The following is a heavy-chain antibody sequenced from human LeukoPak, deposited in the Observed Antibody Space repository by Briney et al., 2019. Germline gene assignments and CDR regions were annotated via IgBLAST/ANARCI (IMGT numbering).Heavy chain of an antibody. CDR3: AKDFSVYNYDSRVLDY. D-gene: IGHD3-22*01. J-gene: IGHJ4*02. CDR2: ISSSGSAI. CDR1: GFTFSDYY. Sequence: GGSLRLSCAASGFTFSDYYMSWIRQTPGKGLEWVSYISSSGSAIYYADSVKGRFTISRDNAKNSLYLQMSSLRAEDTAVYYCAKDFSVYNYDSRVLDYWGQGTLVTVSS. V-gene: IGHV3-11*04.